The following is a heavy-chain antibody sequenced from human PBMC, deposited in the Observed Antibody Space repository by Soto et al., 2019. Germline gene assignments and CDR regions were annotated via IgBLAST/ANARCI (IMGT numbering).Heavy chain of an antibody. V-gene: IGHV3-23*01. J-gene: IGHJ4*02. Sequence: HPGGSLRLSCAASGLTVSNFAMSWVRQAPGKGLEWVSAISDRGTRTYYAESVKGRFTISRDSSKNTLYLQMNSLRADDTAVYSGAKGIKWELPLDYWGQGTLVTVSS. CDR3: AKGIKWELPLDY. D-gene: IGHD1-26*01. CDR1: GLTVSNFA. CDR2: ISDRGTRT.